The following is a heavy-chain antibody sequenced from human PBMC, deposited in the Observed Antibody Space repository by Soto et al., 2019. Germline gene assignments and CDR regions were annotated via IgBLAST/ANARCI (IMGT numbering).Heavy chain of an antibody. CDR2: ISSSSTI. CDR1: GFTFSSYS. J-gene: IGHJ4*02. D-gene: IGHD3-9*01. CDR3: ATGELRYFDWLPRDDY. V-gene: IGHV3-48*02. Sequence: GGSLRLSCAASGFTFSSYSMNWVRQAPGKGLEWVSYISSSSTIYYADSVKGRFTISRDNAKNSLYLQMNSLRDEDTAVYYCATGELRYFDWLPRDDYWGQGTLVTVSS.